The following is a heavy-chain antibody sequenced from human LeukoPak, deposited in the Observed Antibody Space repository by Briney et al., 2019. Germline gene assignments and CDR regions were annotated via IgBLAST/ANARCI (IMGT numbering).Heavy chain of an antibody. J-gene: IGHJ4*02. CDR1: GFTFSSNT. V-gene: IGHV3-23*01. D-gene: IGHD3-22*01. CDR2: ISGSGGST. Sequence: GGSLRLSCAASGFTFSSNTMSWGRQAPGKGLEWVSAISGSGGSTYYADSVKGRFTISRENSKNTLYLQMNSLRAEDTAVYYCAKANYYDSSGYYENLDYWGQGTLVTVSS. CDR3: AKANYYDSSGYYENLDY.